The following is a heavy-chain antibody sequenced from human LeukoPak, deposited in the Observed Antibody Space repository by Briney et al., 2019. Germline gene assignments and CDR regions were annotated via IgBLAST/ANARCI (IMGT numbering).Heavy chain of an antibody. V-gene: IGHV3-74*01. D-gene: IGHD4-17*01. CDR3: ARASTTVPNLLDY. Sequence: PGGSLRLSCAASGFTFSSYWMHWVRQTPGKGLVWVSRIKGDGSDTLYADSVKGRFTISRDNSKNTLYLQTSSLGDDDTAVYYCARASTTVPNLLDYWGQGALVSVSS. CDR2: IKGDGSDT. J-gene: IGHJ4*02. CDR1: GFTFSSYW.